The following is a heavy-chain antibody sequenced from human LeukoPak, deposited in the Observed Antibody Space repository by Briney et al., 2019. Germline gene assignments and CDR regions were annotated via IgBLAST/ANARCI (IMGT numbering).Heavy chain of an antibody. CDR1: GFTFSNAW. D-gene: IGHD3-9*01. CDR3: TTEPTYYDILTGYFDY. Sequence: GGSLRLSCAASGFTFSNAWMSWVRQAPGKGLEWVGRIKSKTDGGTTDYAAPVKGRFTISRDDSKNTLYLQTNSLKTEDTAVYYCTTEPTYYDILTGYFDYWGQGTLVTVSS. V-gene: IGHV3-15*01. CDR2: IKSKTDGGTT. J-gene: IGHJ4*02.